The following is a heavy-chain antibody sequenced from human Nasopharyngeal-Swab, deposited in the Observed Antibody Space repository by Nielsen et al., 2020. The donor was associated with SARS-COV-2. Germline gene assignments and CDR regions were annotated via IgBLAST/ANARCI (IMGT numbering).Heavy chain of an antibody. CDR1: GFTFSSYS. D-gene: IGHD6-13*01. V-gene: IGHV3-21*04. Sequence: GESLKISCAASGFTFSSYSMNWVRQAPGKGLEWVSSISSSSSYIYYADSVKGRFTISRDNAKNSLYLQMNSLRAEDTAVYYCVRASGSSWDFDYWGQGTLVTVSS. J-gene: IGHJ4*02. CDR3: VRASGSSWDFDY. CDR2: ISSSSSYI.